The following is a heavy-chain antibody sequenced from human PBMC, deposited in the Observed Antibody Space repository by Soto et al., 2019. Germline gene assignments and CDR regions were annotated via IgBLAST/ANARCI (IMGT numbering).Heavy chain of an antibody. J-gene: IGHJ6*02. CDR1: GGSISSGDYY. V-gene: IGHV4-30-4*01. Sequence: SETLSLTCAVSGGSISSGDYYWSWIRQPPGKGLEWIGYIYYSGSTYYNPSLKSRVTITVDTSKNQFSLKLSSVTDADTAVYYCARAGRSMVRSSYYYYGMDVWGQGTRVTTSS. CDR2: IYYSGST. CDR3: ARAGRSMVRSSYYYYGMDV. D-gene: IGHD3-10*01.